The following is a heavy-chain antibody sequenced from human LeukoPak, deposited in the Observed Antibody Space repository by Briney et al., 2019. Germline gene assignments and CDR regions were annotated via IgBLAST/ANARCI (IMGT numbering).Heavy chain of an antibody. J-gene: IGHJ6*04. Sequence: GGSLTLSCAASGFTFSGYWMSWLRQAPGKGLEWVANIKQDGGEKNYVDSVKGQFTISRDNAKNSLYLQMNSLRAEDTAVYYCARDRGFGQADVWGKGTTVTVSS. CDR2: IKQDGGEK. CDR3: ARDRGFGQADV. D-gene: IGHD3-10*01. V-gene: IGHV3-7*01. CDR1: GFTFSGYW.